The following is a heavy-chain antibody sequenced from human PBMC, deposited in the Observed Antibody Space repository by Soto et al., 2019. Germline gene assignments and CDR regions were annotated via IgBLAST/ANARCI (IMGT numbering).Heavy chain of an antibody. V-gene: IGHV1-69*04. Sequence: SVKVSCKTSGGTFSSYTLNWVRQAPGQGLEWLGRIIPTLNIVKYAQNFQGRVTIAADIATSTVYMELSSLRSDDTAVYFCSKDGYGRVRGSYWGQGTLVTVSS. CDR2: IIPTLNIV. CDR1: GGTFSSYT. CDR3: SKDGYGRVRGSY. D-gene: IGHD3-10*01. J-gene: IGHJ4*02.